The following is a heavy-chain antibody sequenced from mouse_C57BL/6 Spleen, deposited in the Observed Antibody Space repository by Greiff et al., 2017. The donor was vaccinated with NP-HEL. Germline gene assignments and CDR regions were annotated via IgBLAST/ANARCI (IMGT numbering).Heavy chain of an antibody. CDR3: ARSGYGSSLAWFAY. V-gene: IGHV1-81*01. J-gene: IGHJ3*01. CDR2: IYPRSGNT. CDR1: GYTFTSYG. Sequence: QVQLQQSGAELARPGASVKLSCKASGYTFTSYGISWVKQRTGQGLEWIGEIYPRSGNTYYNEKFKGKATLTADKSSSTAYMELRSLTSEDSAVYFCARSGYGSSLAWFAYWGQGTLVTVSA. D-gene: IGHD1-1*01.